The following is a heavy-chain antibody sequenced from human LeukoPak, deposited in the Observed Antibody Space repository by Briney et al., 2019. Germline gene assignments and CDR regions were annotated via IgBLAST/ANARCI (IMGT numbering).Heavy chain of an antibody. D-gene: IGHD6-13*01. CDR1: GYTFTSNY. V-gene: IGHV1-46*01. CDR3: ARGYSNEGGDY. Sequence: ASVKVSCKAFGYTFTSNYMHWVRQAPGQGPEWMGVISPSGGSTTYAQKFQGRVTITADKSTSTAYMELSSLRSEDTAVYYCARGYSNEGGDYWGQGTLVTVSS. CDR2: ISPSGGST. J-gene: IGHJ4*02.